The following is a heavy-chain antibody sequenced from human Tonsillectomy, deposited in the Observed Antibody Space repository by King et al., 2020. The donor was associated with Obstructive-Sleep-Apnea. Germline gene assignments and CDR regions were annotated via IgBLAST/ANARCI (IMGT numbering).Heavy chain of an antibody. V-gene: IGHV5-10-1*01. CDR1: GYSFTSYW. Sequence: VQLVESGAEVKKPGESLRISCKGSGYSFTSYWISWVRQMPGKGLEWMGRIDPSDSYTNYSPSFQGHCTISADKSISTAYLQWSSLKASDTAMYYCARIGSGVAGTEENYYYYYGMDVWGQGTTVTVSS. CDR3: ARIGSGVAGTEENYYYYYGMDV. J-gene: IGHJ6*02. CDR2: IDPSDSYT. D-gene: IGHD6-19*01.